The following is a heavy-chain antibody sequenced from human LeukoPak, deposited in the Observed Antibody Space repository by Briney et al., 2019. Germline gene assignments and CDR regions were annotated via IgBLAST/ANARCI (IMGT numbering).Heavy chain of an antibody. CDR1: GYTFTRYY. Sequence: ASVKVSCKTSGYTFTRYYMQWVRQAPGQGLEWMGWISAYNGNTNYAQKLQGRVTMTTDTSTSTAYMELRSLRSDDTAVYYCARFTYYYDSSGYYTDAFDIWGQGTMVTVSS. D-gene: IGHD3-22*01. V-gene: IGHV1-18*04. CDR3: ARFTYYYDSSGYYTDAFDI. CDR2: ISAYNGNT. J-gene: IGHJ3*02.